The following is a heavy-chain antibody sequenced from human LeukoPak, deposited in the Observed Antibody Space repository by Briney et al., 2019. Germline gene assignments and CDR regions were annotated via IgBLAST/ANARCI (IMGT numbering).Heavy chain of an antibody. CDR2: ITSGSDYR. D-gene: IGHD2-15*01. Sequence: AGGSLRLSCAASGFTFSSSVMSWVRQSPGKGLEWVSTITSGSDYRFYADSVKGRFTISRDNSKSTLYLQMNSLRAEDTALYYCARAVCSGNICRVFDYWGQGTQVTVSS. CDR3: ARAVCSGNICRVFDY. V-gene: IGHV3-23*01. J-gene: IGHJ4*02. CDR1: GFTFSSSV.